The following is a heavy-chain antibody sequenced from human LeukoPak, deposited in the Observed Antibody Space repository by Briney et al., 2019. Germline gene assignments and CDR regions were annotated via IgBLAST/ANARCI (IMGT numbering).Heavy chain of an antibody. Sequence: NPGESLKISCKGSGYSFTSYWIGWVRQMPGKGLEWMGIIYPSDSDARYSPSFQGQVTVSVDKSISTAYLQWSSLKASDTAMYYCARRGYCSSASRHSFDYWGQGTLVTVSS. D-gene: IGHD2-2*01. J-gene: IGHJ4*02. CDR2: IYPSDSDA. V-gene: IGHV5-51*01. CDR1: GYSFTSYW. CDR3: ARRGYCSSASRHSFDY.